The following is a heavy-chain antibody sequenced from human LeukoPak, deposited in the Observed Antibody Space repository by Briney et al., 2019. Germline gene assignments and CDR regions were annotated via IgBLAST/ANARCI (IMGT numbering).Heavy chain of an antibody. J-gene: IGHJ4*02. CDR1: GGSISTSPYY. D-gene: IGHD3-9*01. Sequence: LETLSLTCSVSGGSISTSPYYWGWIRQPPRKGLEWIGDIHYSGNTYYNPSLKSRVTISVDTSKNQVSLKVTSVTAADTALYYCARRRTYDILTGYPQYYFDYWGQGALVTVSS. CDR3: ARRRTYDILTGYPQYYFDY. V-gene: IGHV4-39*01. CDR2: IHYSGNT.